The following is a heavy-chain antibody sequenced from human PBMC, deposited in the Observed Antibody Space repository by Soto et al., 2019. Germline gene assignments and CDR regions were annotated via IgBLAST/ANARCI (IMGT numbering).Heavy chain of an antibody. CDR1: GYTFTSYA. D-gene: IGHD6-19*01. V-gene: IGHV1-3*01. Sequence: ASVKVSCKASGYTFTSYAIHWVRQAPGQRLEWMGWINAGNGNTKYSQKFQGRVTITRDTSASTAYMELSSLRSEDTAVYYCARVSGGLYYFDYWGQGTLVTVSS. J-gene: IGHJ4*02. CDR3: ARVSGGLYYFDY. CDR2: INAGNGNT.